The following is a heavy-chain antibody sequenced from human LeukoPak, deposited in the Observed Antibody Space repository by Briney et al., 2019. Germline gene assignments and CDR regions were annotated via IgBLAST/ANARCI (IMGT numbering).Heavy chain of an antibody. V-gene: IGHV3-21*01. J-gene: IGHJ4*02. CDR3: ARGATVRTPPVDY. CDR1: GFTFSSYS. D-gene: IGHD4-23*01. Sequence: GGSLSLSCAASGFTFSSYSMNWVRQAPGKGLEWVSSISTSSNYIYYGDSVKGRFTISRDNAKNSLYLQMNSLRVEDTAVYYCARGATVRTPPVDYWGQGTLVTVSS. CDR2: ISTSSNYI.